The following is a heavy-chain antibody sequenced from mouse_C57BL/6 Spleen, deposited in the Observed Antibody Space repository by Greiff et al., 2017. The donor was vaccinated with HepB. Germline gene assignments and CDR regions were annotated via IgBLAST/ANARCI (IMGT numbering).Heavy chain of an antibody. CDR1: GYTFTSYT. D-gene: IGHD1-1*01. CDR3: ARGGLRYWYFDV. J-gene: IGHJ1*03. V-gene: IGHV1-4*01. CDR2: INPSSGYT. Sequence: QVHVMQSGAELARPGASVKMSCKASGYTFTSYTMHWVKQRPGQGLEWIGYINPSSGYTKYNQKFKDKATLTADKSSSTAYMQLSSLTSEDSAVYYCARGGLRYWYFDVWGTGTTVTVSS.